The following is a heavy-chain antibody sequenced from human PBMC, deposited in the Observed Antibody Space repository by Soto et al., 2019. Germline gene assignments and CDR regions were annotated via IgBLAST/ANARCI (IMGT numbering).Heavy chain of an antibody. CDR2: INPSGGST. CDR1: GYTFTTYY. Sequence: ASVKVSFKASGYTFTTYYIHWVRQAPGQGLEWMGIINPSGGSTSYAQKFQGRVTMTRDTSTSTVYMELSSLRSEDTAVYYCARSSSGWIKFDYWGQGTLVTVSS. D-gene: IGHD6-19*01. CDR3: ARSSSGWIKFDY. J-gene: IGHJ4*02. V-gene: IGHV1-46*01.